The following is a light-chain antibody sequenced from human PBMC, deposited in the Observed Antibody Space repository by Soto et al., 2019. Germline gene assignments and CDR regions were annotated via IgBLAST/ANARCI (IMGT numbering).Light chain of an antibody. CDR3: QQYGGSPRT. V-gene: IGKV3-20*01. CDR1: QSLNSNS. CDR2: GAS. J-gene: IGKJ1*01. Sequence: EIVLTQSPGTLSLFPGERATLSCRASQSLNSNSLAWYQQKPGQAPRLLIYGASTRATGTPDRFSGSGSGTDFTLSISRLEPEDFAVYYCQQYGGSPRTFGQGTKVEVK.